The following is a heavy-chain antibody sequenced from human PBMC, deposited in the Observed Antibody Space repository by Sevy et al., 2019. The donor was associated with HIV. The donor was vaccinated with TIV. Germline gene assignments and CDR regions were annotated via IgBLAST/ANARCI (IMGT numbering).Heavy chain of an antibody. D-gene: IGHD1-26*01. CDR3: AKDRWDTTSPSRALDF. Sequence: GGSLRLSCAASGFTLSNFNMNWVRQAPGKGLEWISYIRSGDDTRYYAQSVKGRFTFSRDNAKNSLYLQMDSLTDEDTAVYYCAKDRWDTTSPSRALDFWGQGTLVTVSS. J-gene: IGHJ4*02. CDR1: GFTLSNFN. CDR2: IRSGDDTR. V-gene: IGHV3-48*02.